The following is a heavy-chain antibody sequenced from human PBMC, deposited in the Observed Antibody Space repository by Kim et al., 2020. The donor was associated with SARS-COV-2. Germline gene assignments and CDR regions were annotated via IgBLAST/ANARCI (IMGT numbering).Heavy chain of an antibody. CDR3: ARDGMVRGVGGYGLDV. CDR1: GFTFSSYG. CDR2: IWYDGSNK. J-gene: IGHJ6*02. D-gene: IGHD3-10*01. Sequence: GGSLRLSCAASGFTFSSYGMHWVRQAPGKGMEWVAVIWYDGSNKYYADSGKGRFTISRDNSKNTRYLQMNSLRAEDTAVYYCARDGMVRGVGGYGLDVWGQGTTVTVSS. V-gene: IGHV3-33*01.